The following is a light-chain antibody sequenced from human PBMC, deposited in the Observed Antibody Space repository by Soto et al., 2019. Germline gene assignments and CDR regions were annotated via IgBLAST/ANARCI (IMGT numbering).Light chain of an antibody. CDR2: KAS. Sequence: DIQMTQSPSTLSASVGDRVTITCRASQSISSWLAWYQQKPGKAPNLLIYKASSLESGVPSRFSGSGSVTEFTLTINSLQPDDFATYYCQQYKTDFTFGPGTKV. V-gene: IGKV1-5*03. CDR3: QQYKTDFT. CDR1: QSISSW. J-gene: IGKJ3*01.